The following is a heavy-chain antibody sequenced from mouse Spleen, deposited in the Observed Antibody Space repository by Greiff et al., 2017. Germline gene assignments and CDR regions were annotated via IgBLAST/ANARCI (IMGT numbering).Heavy chain of an antibody. V-gene: IGHV5-17*01. Sequence: EVKLVESGGGLVKPGGSLKLSCAASGFTFSDYGMHWVRQAPEKGLEWVAYISSGSSTIYYADTVKGRFTNSRDNAKNTLFLQMTSLRSEDTAMYYCARKEYGSSLYWYFDVWGTGTTVTVSS. CDR3: ARKEYGSSLYWYFDV. CDR2: ISSGSSTI. D-gene: IGHD1-1*01. J-gene: IGHJ1*03. CDR1: GFTFSDYG.